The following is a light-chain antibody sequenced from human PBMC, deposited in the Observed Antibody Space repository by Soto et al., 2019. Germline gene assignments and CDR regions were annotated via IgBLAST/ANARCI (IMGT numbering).Light chain of an antibody. V-gene: IGLV2-14*01. CDR3: SSRTSTSTRV. CDR2: DVS. J-gene: IGLJ1*01. Sequence: QSVLTQPASVSGSPGQPITISCTGTTSDVGGYNSVSWYQQHPGKAPELMIYDVSNRPSGISYRFSGSKSGNTASLTISGLQAEDEADYYCSSRTSTSTRVFGTGTKVTVL. CDR1: TSDVGGYNS.